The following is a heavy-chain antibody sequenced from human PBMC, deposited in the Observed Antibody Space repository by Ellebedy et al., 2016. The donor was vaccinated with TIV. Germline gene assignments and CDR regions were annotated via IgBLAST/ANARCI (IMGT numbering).Heavy chain of an antibody. J-gene: IGHJ5*02. Sequence: PGGSLRLSCAASGFSFRSYWMSWVRQAPGKGLEWVANIYQDGGVQFYVDSVKGRFTISRDNADNSLFMQMNSPRAADTAVYYCARRGSYGDYAVQINSWFDTWGRGILVAVSS. CDR3: ARRGSYGDYAVQINSWFDT. CDR2: IYQDGGVQ. CDR1: GFSFRSYW. V-gene: IGHV3-7*01. D-gene: IGHD4-17*01.